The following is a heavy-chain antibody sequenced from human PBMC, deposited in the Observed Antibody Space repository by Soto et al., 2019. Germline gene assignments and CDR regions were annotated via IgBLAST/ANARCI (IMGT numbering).Heavy chain of an antibody. CDR2: ISYDGSNK. CDR1: GFTFSSYA. V-gene: IGHV3-30-3*01. D-gene: IGHD6-19*01. CDR3: ARAGYSRGWYEYYYYGMDV. J-gene: IGHJ6*02. Sequence: GGSLRLSCAASGFTFSSYAMHWVRQAPGKGLEWVAVISYDGSNKYYADSVKGRFTISRDNSKNTLYLQMNSLRAEDTAVYYWARAGYSRGWYEYYYYGMDVWGQGTT.